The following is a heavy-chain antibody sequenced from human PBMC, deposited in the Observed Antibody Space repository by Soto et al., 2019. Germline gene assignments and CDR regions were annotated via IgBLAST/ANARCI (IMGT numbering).Heavy chain of an antibody. CDR3: ARVPDY. CDR1: EGSRVRIGGH. J-gene: IGHJ4*01. Sequence: TWSVAEGSRVRIGGHWGWIRQPPGKGLEWIASIKYSGTTFYNPSLKSRVTISVDRSKNQFSLKLSSVTAADAAVYYCARVPDYWGHGTLVTVSS. CDR2: IKYSGTT. V-gene: IGHV4-39*07.